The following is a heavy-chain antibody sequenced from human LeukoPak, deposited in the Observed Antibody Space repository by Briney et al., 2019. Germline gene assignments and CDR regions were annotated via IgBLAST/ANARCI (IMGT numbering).Heavy chain of an antibody. Sequence: GRSLRLSCAASGFTLSSYAMHWVRQAPGKGLEWVAVISYDGSNKYYADSVKGRFTISRDNSKNTLYLQMNSLRAEDTAVYYCASSGSGSYPDYWGQGTLVTVSS. J-gene: IGHJ4*02. CDR1: GFTLSSYA. CDR2: ISYDGSNK. D-gene: IGHD3-10*01. CDR3: ASSGSGSYPDY. V-gene: IGHV3-30*04.